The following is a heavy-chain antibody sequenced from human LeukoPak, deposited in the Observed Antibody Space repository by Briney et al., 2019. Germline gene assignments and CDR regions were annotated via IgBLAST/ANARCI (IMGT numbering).Heavy chain of an antibody. V-gene: IGHV4-59*01. D-gene: IGHD3-16*02. J-gene: IGHJ3*02. CDR2: IFYSGSA. Sequence: KTSETLSLTCSVSGGSISNYYWSWIRQPPGKGLEWIGYIFYSGSADYNPSLKSRVIISGDTWESQFSLRLTSVTAADTAVYYCARALLSAPRAFDIWGQGTMVTVSS. CDR1: GGSISNYY. CDR3: ARALLSAPRAFDI.